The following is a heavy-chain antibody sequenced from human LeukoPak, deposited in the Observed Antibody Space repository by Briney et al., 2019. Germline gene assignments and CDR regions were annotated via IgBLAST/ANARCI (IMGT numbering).Heavy chain of an antibody. CDR3: ARGWGTYYYDSRGYHTYYFDY. D-gene: IGHD3-22*01. V-gene: IGHV4-34*01. CDR1: GGSFSGYY. J-gene: IGHJ4*02. Sequence: SETLSLTCAVYGGSFSGYYWSWIRQPPGKGLEWIGEINHSGSTNYNPSLKSRVTISVDTSKNQFSLKLSSVTAADTAVYYCARGWGTYYYDSRGYHTYYFDYWGQGTLVTVSS. CDR2: INHSGST.